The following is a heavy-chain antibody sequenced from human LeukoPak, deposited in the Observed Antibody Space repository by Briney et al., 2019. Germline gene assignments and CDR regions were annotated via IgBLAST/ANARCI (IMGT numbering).Heavy chain of an antibody. CDR2: IYTSGST. J-gene: IGHJ4*02. D-gene: IGHD1-1*01. CDR1: GGSISSGSYY. Sequence: PSQTLSLTCTVSGGSISSGSYYWSWIRQPAGKGLEYIGRIYTSGSTSYNPSLKSRVTISVDTSKNQFSLKLSSVTAADTAVYYCARGERNFDYWGQGTLVTVSS. V-gene: IGHV4-61*02. CDR3: ARGERNFDY.